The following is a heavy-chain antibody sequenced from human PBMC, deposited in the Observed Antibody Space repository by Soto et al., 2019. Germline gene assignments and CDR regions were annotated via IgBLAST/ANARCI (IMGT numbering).Heavy chain of an antibody. CDR3: SRASWPGLGSPLWFDP. V-gene: IGHV3-30-3*01. CDR2: ISYDESNK. J-gene: IGHJ5*02. D-gene: IGHD3-10*01. CDR1: GFTFGSYA. Sequence: QVQLVESGGGVVQPGKSLRLSCAASGFTFGSYAMHWVRQAPGKGLEWVAVISYDESNKNYVDSVKGRFSISRDTSKNTLYLQMNSLRAEDTAVYYCSRASWPGLGSPLWFDPWGQGTLVTVSS.